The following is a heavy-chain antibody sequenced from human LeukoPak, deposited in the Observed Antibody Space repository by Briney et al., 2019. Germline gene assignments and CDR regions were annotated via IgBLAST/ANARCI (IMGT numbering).Heavy chain of an antibody. V-gene: IGHV2-5*02. Sequence: SGPTLVKPTQTLTLTCSFSGFSLSTNGVGVGWIRQPPGKALEWLSLIYWDDDKRYSPSLKSRLTITEDTSKNQVVLTMTNMDPVDTATYYCAHVAAYYGDYHFDFWGQGTLVTVSS. J-gene: IGHJ4*02. CDR1: GFSLSTNGVG. CDR2: IYWDDDK. CDR3: AHVAAYYGDYHFDF. D-gene: IGHD4-17*01.